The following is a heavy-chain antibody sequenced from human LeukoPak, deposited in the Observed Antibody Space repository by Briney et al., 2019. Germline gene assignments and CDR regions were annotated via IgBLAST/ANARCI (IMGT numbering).Heavy chain of an antibody. J-gene: IGHJ4*02. CDR1: GGSISSGGYY. D-gene: IGHD6-13*01. Sequence: SETLSLTCTVSGGSISSGGYYWSWIRQHPGKGLEWIGYIYYSGSTYYNPSLKSRVTISVDTSKNQFSLKLSSVTAADTAVYYCARDRGSRAAAGLYFDYWGQGTLVTVSS. CDR2: IYYSGST. CDR3: ARDRGSRAAAGLYFDY. V-gene: IGHV4-31*03.